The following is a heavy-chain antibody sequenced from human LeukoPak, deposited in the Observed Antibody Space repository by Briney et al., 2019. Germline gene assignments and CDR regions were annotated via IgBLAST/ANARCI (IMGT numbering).Heavy chain of an antibody. V-gene: IGHV4-4*07. CDR3: ATFNYDSWFFDN. D-gene: IGHD3-22*01. J-gene: IGHJ4*02. CDR1: GASMSSYY. CDR2: IYGSGST. Sequence: SETLSLTCTVSGASMSSYYWAWLRQPAGKGLEWIGRIYGSGSTNYNPSLKRRVTMSIDTSENQFSLNLTSVTAADTATYYCATFNYDSWFFDNWGQGTLVTVSS.